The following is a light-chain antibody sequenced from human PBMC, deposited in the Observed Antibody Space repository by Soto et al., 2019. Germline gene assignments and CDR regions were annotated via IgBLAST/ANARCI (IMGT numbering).Light chain of an antibody. CDR2: LNNDGSH. CDR1: SGHSSYA. J-gene: IGLJ3*02. CDR3: ATWDDSLNGPV. V-gene: IGLV4-69*01. Sequence: QPVLTQSPSASASLGASGKLTCTLSSGHSSYAIAWHQKQPGKGPRYLMDLNNDGSHTKGDGIPDRFSGSSSGADRYLIISSLQSEDEADYYCATWDDSLNGPVSGGGTKLTVL.